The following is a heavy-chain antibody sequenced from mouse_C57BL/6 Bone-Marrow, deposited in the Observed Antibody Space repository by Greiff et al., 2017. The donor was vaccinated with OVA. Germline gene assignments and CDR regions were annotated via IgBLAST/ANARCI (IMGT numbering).Heavy chain of an antibody. CDR1: GYTFTSYW. V-gene: IGHV1-50*01. D-gene: IGHD1-1*01. Sequence: VQLQQPGAELVKPGASVKLSCKASGYTFTSYWMQWVKQRPGQGLEWIGEIYPSDSYTNYNQKFKGKATLTVDTSSSTAYMQLSSLTSEDSAVYYCARLECSTYWYFDVWGTGTTVTVSS. CDR2: IYPSDSYT. CDR3: ARLECSTYWYFDV. J-gene: IGHJ1*03.